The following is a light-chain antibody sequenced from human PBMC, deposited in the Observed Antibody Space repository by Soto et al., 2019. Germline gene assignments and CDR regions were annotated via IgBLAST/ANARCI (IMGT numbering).Light chain of an antibody. CDR2: DVN. V-gene: IGLV2-14*03. J-gene: IGLJ1*01. Sequence: QSALTQPASVSGSPGQSITISCTGTSSDIGSFTFVSWYQQHPGKVPKLMIFDVNRRPSGVSDRFSGSKSGNTASLTISGRQAEDEGAYDCSSYTSSSTHVFGSGTKRTVL. CDR1: SSDIGSFTF. CDR3: SSYTSSSTHV.